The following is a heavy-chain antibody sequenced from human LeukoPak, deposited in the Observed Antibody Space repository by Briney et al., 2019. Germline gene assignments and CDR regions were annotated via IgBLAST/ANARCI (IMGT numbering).Heavy chain of an antibody. V-gene: IGHV1-2*02. CDR2: INPNSGGT. D-gene: IGHD3-9*01. J-gene: IGHJ4*02. CDR1: GYIFTGYY. CDR3: ARDRRLRYFDWPSEDY. Sequence: ASVKVSCKASGYIFTGYYMHWVRQAPGQGLEWMGWINPNSGGTNYAQKFQGRVTMARDTSISTAYMELSRLRSDDTAVYYCARDRRLRYFDWPSEDYWGQGTLVTVSS.